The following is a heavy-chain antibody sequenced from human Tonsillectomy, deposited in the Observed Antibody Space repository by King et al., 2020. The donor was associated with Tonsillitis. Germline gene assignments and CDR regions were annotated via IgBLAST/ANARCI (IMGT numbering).Heavy chain of an antibody. J-gene: IGHJ4*02. CDR1: GFTFSSHA. CDR3: AKVLWVGDSLYIGPFDF. D-gene: IGHD3-10*01. Sequence: VQLVESGGGLVQPGGSLRLSCGVSGFTFSSHAMSWVRQAPGKGLEWVSAISASGDFTNYADSVKGRFTVSRDTSKNMRRLQMDSLRADDTAVYYCAKVLWVGDSLYIGPFDFWGQGTLVTVSS. V-gene: IGHV3-23*04. CDR2: ISASGDFT.